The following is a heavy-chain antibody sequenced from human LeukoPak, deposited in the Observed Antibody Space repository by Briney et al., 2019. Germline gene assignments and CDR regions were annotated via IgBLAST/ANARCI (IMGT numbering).Heavy chain of an antibody. CDR1: GGTFSSYS. Sequence: ASVKVSCKASGGTFSSYSMTWVRQAPGQGLEWMGGIMPLFNTANYAQQFQGRVTITTDESTSTAYMELSSLRFEDTAMYYCARVDRYHYLDVWGKGTTVTVSS. V-gene: IGHV1-69*05. CDR3: ARVDRYHYLDV. CDR2: IMPLFNTA. J-gene: IGHJ6*03.